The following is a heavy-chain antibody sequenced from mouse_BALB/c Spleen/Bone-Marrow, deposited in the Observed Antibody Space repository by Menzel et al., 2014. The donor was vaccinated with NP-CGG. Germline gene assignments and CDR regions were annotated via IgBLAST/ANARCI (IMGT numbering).Heavy chain of an antibody. D-gene: IGHD1-1*01. CDR1: GFSLTSYG. J-gene: IGHJ4*01. V-gene: IGHV2-9*02. CDR2: IWAGGST. CDR3: AREGRGYYGSSGAAMDY. Sequence: VMLVESGPGLVAPSQSLSITCTVSGFSLTSYGVHWVRQPPGKGLEWLGAIWAGGSTSYKSALMSRLSINQDNSKSQVFLKLNRLQIDDTATYYCAREGRGYYGSSGAAMDYWGQGTSVTVSS.